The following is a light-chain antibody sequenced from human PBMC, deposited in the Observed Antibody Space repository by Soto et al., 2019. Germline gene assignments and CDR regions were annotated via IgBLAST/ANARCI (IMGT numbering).Light chain of an antibody. CDR3: QQYNKWPLT. J-gene: IGKJ1*01. Sequence: EIMMTQSPGTLSASPGERATLSCRASQSVSGNLAWYQQKPGQAPRLLIYAVSTRATGIPARFSGSGSGTEFTLTISSLQSEDFAVYYCQQYNKWPLTFGQGTKVEIK. CDR2: AVS. V-gene: IGKV3-15*01. CDR1: QSVSGN.